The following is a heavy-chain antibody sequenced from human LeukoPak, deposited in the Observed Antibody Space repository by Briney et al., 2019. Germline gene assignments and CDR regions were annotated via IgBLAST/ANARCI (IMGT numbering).Heavy chain of an antibody. J-gene: IGHJ3*01. CDR2: ISSSSCYI. V-gene: IGHV3-21*01. D-gene: IGHD6-13*01. CDR1: GFTFSSYS. CDR3: ARWGIAAAGTMWGPDAFDV. Sequence: GGSLRLSCAASGFTFSSYSMNWVRQAPGKGLEWVSSISSSSCYIYYADPVKGRFTISRDNAKNSLYLQMNSLRAEDTAVYYCARWGIAAAGTMWGPDAFDVWGQGTMVTVSS.